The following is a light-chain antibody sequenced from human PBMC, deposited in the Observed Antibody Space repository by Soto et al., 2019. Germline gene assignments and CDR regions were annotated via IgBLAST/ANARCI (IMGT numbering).Light chain of an antibody. CDR3: QQYRGSPIT. CDR2: GAS. CDR1: QSVSRR. Sequence: EIVLTQFPGTLAFSPGGRATLSCRASQSVSRRLAWYQHRPGQSPRLLISGASMRASGVPVRFSGSGSGTDFTLTISRLEPEDFAVYYRQQYRGSPITFGLGTRLEIK. V-gene: IGKV3-20*01. J-gene: IGKJ5*01.